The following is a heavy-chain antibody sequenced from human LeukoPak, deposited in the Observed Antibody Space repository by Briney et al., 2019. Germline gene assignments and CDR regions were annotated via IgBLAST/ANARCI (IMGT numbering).Heavy chain of an antibody. V-gene: IGHV3-33*06. CDR1: GFTLTSYG. CDR3: AKDPCSGGSCYSYYYYYYMDV. J-gene: IGHJ6*03. D-gene: IGHD2-15*01. Sequence: GGSLRLSCAASGFTLTSYGMHWVRQAPGKGVEWVAIIWYDGSTKYYADSVKGRFTISRDNSKNTLYPQMNSLRAEDTAIYYCAKDPCSGGSCYSYYYYYYMDVWGKGTTVTVSS. CDR2: IWYDGSTK.